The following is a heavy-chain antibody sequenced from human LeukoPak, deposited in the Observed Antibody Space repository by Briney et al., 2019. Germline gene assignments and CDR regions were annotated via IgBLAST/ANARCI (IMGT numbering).Heavy chain of an antibody. Sequence: PGGSLRLSCAASGFTFSSYAMNWVRQAPGKGLEWVSSISSSSSYIYYADSVKGRFTISRDNAKNSLYLQMNSLRAEDTAVYYCARDHEADTYYFDYWGQGTLVTVSS. CDR3: ARDHEADTYYFDY. V-gene: IGHV3-21*01. CDR2: ISSSSSYI. CDR1: GFTFSSYA. J-gene: IGHJ4*02.